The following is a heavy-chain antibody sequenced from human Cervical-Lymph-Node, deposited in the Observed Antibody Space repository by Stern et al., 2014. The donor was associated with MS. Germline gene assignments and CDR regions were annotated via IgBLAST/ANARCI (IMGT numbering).Heavy chain of an antibody. CDR1: GGSINNGDYY. J-gene: IGHJ6*02. V-gene: IGHV4-31*03. CDR2: IYSSGAT. Sequence: VHLVESGPGLVKPSQTLSLTCTVSGGSINNGDYYWSWVRQHPVKGLEWLGYIYSSGATSYNPSLKGRLTISVDTSKRHFSLKLTSVTAADTAVYYCARELSGMYGMDVWGQGTTVTVSS. CDR3: ARELSGMYGMDV. D-gene: IGHD1-1*01.